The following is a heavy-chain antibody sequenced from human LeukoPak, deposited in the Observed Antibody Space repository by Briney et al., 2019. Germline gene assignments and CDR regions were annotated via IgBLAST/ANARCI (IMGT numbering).Heavy chain of an antibody. CDR3: ARLGASSASDY. CDR2: VNPSSGST. J-gene: IGHJ4*02. CDR1: GYAFISYM. Sequence: ASMKVSCKASGYAFISYMINWVRQAPGQGLEWLGWVNPSSGSTGYAQKFQGRVTMARDTSVSTAYMELSSLRSADTAVYYCARLGASSASDYWGQGTLVTVSS. D-gene: IGHD6-6*01. V-gene: IGHV1-8*01.